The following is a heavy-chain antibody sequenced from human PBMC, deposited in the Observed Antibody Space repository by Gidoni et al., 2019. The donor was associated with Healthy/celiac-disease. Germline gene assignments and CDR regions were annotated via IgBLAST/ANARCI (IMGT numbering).Heavy chain of an antibody. V-gene: IGHV4-4*07. Sequence: QVQLQESGPGLVKPSETLSLTCTVSGGSISSYYWSWIRQPAGKGLEWIGRIYTSGSTNYNPSLKSRVTMSVDTSKNQVSLKRSSVTAADTAVYYCARGGYDFWSGYFPFLYWGQGTLVTVSS. CDR3: ARGGYDFWSGYFPFLY. D-gene: IGHD3-3*01. CDR1: GGSISSYY. J-gene: IGHJ4*02. CDR2: IYTSGST.